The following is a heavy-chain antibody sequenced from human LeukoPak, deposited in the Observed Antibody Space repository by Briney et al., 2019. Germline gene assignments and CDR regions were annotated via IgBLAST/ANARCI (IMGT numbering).Heavy chain of an antibody. CDR3: ARGAMAAPGPY. J-gene: IGHJ4*02. CDR1: GFTVSSNY. Sequence: GGSLRLSCAASGFTVSSNYMSWVRQAPGKGLEWVSVIYSGGSTYYADSVKGRFTISRDNSKNTLYLQMNSLRAEDTAVYYCARGAMAAPGPYWGQGTLVTVSS. V-gene: IGHV3-53*01. CDR2: IYSGGST. D-gene: IGHD5-24*01.